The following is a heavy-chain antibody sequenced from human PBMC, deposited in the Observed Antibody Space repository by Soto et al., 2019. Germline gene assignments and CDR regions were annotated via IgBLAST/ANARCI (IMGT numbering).Heavy chain of an antibody. D-gene: IGHD3-10*01. CDR2: IYWDDDK. CDR3: AHVFNSDSGSYRYFDY. Sequence: SGPTLVNPTQTLTLTCTFSGFSLSTGGVDIGWIRQPPRKALEWIALIYWDDDKRYSPSLKGRLTITKDTSKNQVVLRMTNMDPVETATYYCAHVFNSDSGSYRYFDYWGQGTLVTVSS. V-gene: IGHV2-5*02. J-gene: IGHJ4*02. CDR1: GFSLSTGGVD.